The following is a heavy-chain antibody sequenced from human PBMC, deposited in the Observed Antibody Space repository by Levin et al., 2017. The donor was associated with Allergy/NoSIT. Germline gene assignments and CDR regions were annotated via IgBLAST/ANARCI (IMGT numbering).Heavy chain of an antibody. CDR1: GFIFSSYP. D-gene: IGHD2-2*01. Sequence: GGSLRLSCAASGFIFSSYPMDWVRQAPGKGLEWVSAISGSGGSTYYADSVKGRFIISRDNSKDTLYLQMNSLRAEDTAVYYCVKTGERSRVPAAHVPFDYWGQGTLVTVSS. CDR2: ISGSGGST. CDR3: VKTGERSRVPAAHVPFDY. V-gene: IGHV3-23*01. J-gene: IGHJ4*02.